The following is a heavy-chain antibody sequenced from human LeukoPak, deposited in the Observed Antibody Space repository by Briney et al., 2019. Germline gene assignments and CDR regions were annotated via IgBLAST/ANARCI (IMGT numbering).Heavy chain of an antibody. D-gene: IGHD6-19*01. J-gene: IGHJ4*02. CDR1: GFTFSSYE. CDR2: ISNSDSTI. CDR3: ARSPTGSGWYYFDY. V-gene: IGHV3-48*03. Sequence: GGSLRLSCAASGFTFSSYEMNWVRQAPGKGLEWISYISNSDSTIYYADSVKGRFTISRDNAKNSLYLQMNSLRAEDTAVYYCARSPTGSGWYYFDYWGQGTLATVSS.